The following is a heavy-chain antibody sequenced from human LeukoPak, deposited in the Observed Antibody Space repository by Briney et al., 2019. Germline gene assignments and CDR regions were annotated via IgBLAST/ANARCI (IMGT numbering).Heavy chain of an antibody. CDR2: IFYSGGT. V-gene: IGHV4-39*07. D-gene: IGHD6-19*01. CDR3: ARGGPYSSGWYGSWFDP. CDR1: GGSINTPNYY. J-gene: IGHJ5*02. Sequence: SETLSLTCTVSGGSINTPNYYWGWIRQTPGKGLEWIGNIFYSGGTYYSPSLTSRVTISLDTSRNQFSLKLSSVTAADTAVYYCARGGPYSSGWYGSWFDPWGQGTLVTVSS.